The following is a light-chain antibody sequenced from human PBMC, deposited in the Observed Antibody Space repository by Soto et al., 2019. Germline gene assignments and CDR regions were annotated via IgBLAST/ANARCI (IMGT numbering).Light chain of an antibody. J-gene: IGKJ4*01. CDR1: QDIRHD. Sequence: AIQMTQSPSSLSASVGDRVTITCRASQDIRHDLGWYQQKPGKPPKVLIYAASSLQSGVASRFSGSGSGTDFTLTITSLQPEDFATYYCQRYNNWPLTFGGGTKVESK. CDR2: AAS. V-gene: IGKV1-6*01. CDR3: QRYNNWPLT.